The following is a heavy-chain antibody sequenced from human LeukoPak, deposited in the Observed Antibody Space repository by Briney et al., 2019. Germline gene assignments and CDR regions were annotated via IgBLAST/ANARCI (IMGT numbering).Heavy chain of an antibody. J-gene: IGHJ4*02. Sequence: SETLSLTCTVSGASITSFHRTWIRQPAGKGLEWIGLIYSSGSTIYNPSLQSRVAMSVDMTKNQLSLKLSSVTAADTAMYYCARKDGDYWGQGTLVTASS. CDR3: ARKDGDY. CDR1: GASITSFH. D-gene: IGHD6-6*01. CDR2: IYSSGST. V-gene: IGHV4-4*07.